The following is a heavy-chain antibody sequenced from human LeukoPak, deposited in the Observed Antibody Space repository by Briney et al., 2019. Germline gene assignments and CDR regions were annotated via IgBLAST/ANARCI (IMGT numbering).Heavy chain of an antibody. CDR1: GFTFSSYA. CDR3: AKKRAPLRYCSSTSWPFDY. CDR2: ISGSGGST. D-gene: IGHD2-2*01. J-gene: IGHJ4*02. V-gene: IGHV3-23*01. Sequence: PGGSLRLSCAASGFTFSSYAMSWVRQAPGKGLEWVSAISGSGGSTYYADSVKGRFTISRDNSKNTLYLQMNSLRAEDTGVYYCAKKRAPLRYCSSTSWPFDYWGQGTLVTVSS.